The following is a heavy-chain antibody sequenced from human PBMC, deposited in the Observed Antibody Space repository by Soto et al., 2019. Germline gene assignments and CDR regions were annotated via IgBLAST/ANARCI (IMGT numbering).Heavy chain of an antibody. V-gene: IGHV5-10-1*01. D-gene: IGHD3-22*01. CDR2: IDPSDSQT. J-gene: IGHJ4*02. CDR1: GYSFAGYW. CDR3: ARQIYDSDTGPNFQYYFDS. Sequence: PGESLKISCKGSGYSFAGYWITGERQKPGKGLEWMGRIDPSDSQTYYSPSFRGHVTISATKSITTVFLQWSSLRASDTAMYYCARQIYDSDTGPNFQYYFDSWGQGTPVTVSS.